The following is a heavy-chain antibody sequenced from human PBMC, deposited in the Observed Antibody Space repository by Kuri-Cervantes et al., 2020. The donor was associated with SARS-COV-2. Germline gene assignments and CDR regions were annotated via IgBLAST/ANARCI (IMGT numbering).Heavy chain of an antibody. CDR2: IYYSGST. V-gene: IGHV4-38-2*01. J-gene: IGHJ4*02. CDR1: GYSISSGYY. D-gene: IGHD3/OR15-3a*01. Sequence: ESLKISCAVSGYSISSGYYWGWIRQPPGKGLEWIGSIYYSGSTYYNPSLKGRVTISVDTSKNQFSLKLSSVTAADTAVWIRTGYWGQGTLVTVSS. CDR3: TGY.